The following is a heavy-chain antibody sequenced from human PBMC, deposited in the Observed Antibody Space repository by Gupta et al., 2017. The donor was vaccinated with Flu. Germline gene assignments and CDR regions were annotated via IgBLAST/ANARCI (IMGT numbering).Heavy chain of an antibody. D-gene: IGHD1-1*01. CDR3: ARLWSDGGYNWFDP. Sequence: EWMGVIHPGDSDTRYSPSFQGQVTISVDRSINTAYLQWSSLQASDTAISFCARLWSDGGYNWFDPWGQGTLVTVSS. V-gene: IGHV5-51*01. J-gene: IGHJ5*02. CDR2: IHPGDSDT.